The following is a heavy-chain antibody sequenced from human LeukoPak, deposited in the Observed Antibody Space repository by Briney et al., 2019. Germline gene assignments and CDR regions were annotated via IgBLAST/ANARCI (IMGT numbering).Heavy chain of an antibody. V-gene: IGHV2-5*02. CDR1: VFSLNTRGVG. J-gene: IGHJ5*02. CDR2: ISRDDDK. CDR3: AQTGSAHGDDWFDP. Sequence: SGPTLVKPTETLTLTCTFSVFSLNTRGVGVGWIRQAPGKALEWLALISRDDDKRYRPSLKSRLTITKDTSKNQVALTSANLDPVDTATYYCAQTGSAHGDDWFDPWGKGTLVTVPS. D-gene: IGHD7-27*01.